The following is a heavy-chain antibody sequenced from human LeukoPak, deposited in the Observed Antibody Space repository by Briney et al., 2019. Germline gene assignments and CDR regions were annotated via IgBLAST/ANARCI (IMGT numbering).Heavy chain of an antibody. D-gene: IGHD3-10*01. CDR1: GGSISSGGYS. CDR2: IYHSGST. CDR3: ARGITYYYGSGSPYFDY. Sequence: SETLSLTCAVSGGSISSGGYSWSWIRQPPGKGLEWIGYIYHSGSTYYNPSLKSRVTISVDRSKNQFSLKLSSVTAADTAVYYCARGITYYYGSGSPYFDYWGQGTLVTVPP. V-gene: IGHV4-30-2*01. J-gene: IGHJ4*02.